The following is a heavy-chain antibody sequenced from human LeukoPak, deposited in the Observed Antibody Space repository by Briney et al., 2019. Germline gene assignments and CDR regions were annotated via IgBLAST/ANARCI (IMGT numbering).Heavy chain of an antibody. J-gene: IGHJ4*02. CDR3: AKNGYCSSTSCYAGTVFDY. Sequence: SGGSLRLSCAASGFTFSSYAMSWVRQAPGKGLEWVSAISGSGGSTYYAASVKGRFTISRDNSKNTLYLQMNSLRAEDTAVYYCAKNGYCSSTSCYAGTVFDYWGQGTLVTISS. CDR1: GFTFSSYA. CDR2: ISGSGGST. V-gene: IGHV3-23*01. D-gene: IGHD2-2*01.